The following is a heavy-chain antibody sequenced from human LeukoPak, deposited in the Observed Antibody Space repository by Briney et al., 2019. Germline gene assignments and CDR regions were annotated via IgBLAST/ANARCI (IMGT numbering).Heavy chain of an antibody. CDR1: DYSISSGYY. Sequence: SETLSLTCAVSDYSISSGYYWGWIRPPPGKGLEWIGSIYHSGSTYYNPSLKSRVTISLDTSKNQFSLKLSSVTAADTAVYYCASRLEWSPDVGFDIWSQGTMVTVSS. J-gene: IGHJ3*02. V-gene: IGHV4-38-2*01. CDR3: ASRLEWSPDVGFDI. CDR2: IYHSGST. D-gene: IGHD3-3*01.